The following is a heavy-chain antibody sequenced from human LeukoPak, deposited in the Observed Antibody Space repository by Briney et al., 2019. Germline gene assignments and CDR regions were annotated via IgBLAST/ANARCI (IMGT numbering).Heavy chain of an antibody. CDR3: ARILLLNYYYMDV. CDR2: IIPIFGTA. CDR1: GGTFSSYA. Sequence: GASVKVSCKASGGTFSSYAISWVRQAPGQGLEWMGGIIPIFGTANYAQKFQGRVTITADKSTSTAYMELSSLRSEDTAVYYCARILLLNYYYMDVWGKGTTVTVSS. V-gene: IGHV1-69*06. D-gene: IGHD2/OR15-2a*01. J-gene: IGHJ6*03.